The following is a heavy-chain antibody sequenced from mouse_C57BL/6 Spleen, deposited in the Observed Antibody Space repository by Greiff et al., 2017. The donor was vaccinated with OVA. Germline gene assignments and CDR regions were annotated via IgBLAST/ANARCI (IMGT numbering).Heavy chain of an antibody. CDR1: GFSLSTFGMG. V-gene: IGHV8-8*01. CDR2: IWWDDDK. Sequence: QVTLKESGPGILQPSQTLSLTCSFSGFSLSTFGMGVGWIRQPSGKGLEWLAHIWWDDDKYYNPALKSRLTISKDTSKNQVFLKIANVVTAVTATYYCALIVYGSSLYYFDYWGQGTTLTVSS. CDR3: ALIVYGSSLYYFDY. J-gene: IGHJ2*01. D-gene: IGHD1-1*01.